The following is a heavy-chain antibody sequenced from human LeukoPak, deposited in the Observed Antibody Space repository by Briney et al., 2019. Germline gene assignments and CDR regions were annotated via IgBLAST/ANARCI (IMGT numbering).Heavy chain of an antibody. D-gene: IGHD3-3*01. Sequence: SETLSLTCTVSGGSISSCYWSWIRQPAGKGLEWIGRIYTSGSTNYNPSLKSRVTMSVDTSKNQFSLKLSSVTAADTAVYYCARDTRQHTYYDFWSGYYLDAFDIWGQGTMVTVSS. CDR2: IYTSGST. CDR1: GGSISSCY. J-gene: IGHJ3*02. CDR3: ARDTRQHTYYDFWSGYYLDAFDI. V-gene: IGHV4-4*07.